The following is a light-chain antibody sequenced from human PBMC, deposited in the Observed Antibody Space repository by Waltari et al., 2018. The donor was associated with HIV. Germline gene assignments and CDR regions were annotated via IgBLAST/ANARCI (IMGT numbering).Light chain of an antibody. V-gene: IGLV3-19*01. Sequence: SSELTQDPAVSVALGQTVRITYQGDSLRSYCASWYQQKPGQAPVLVIYNNNNRPSGIPDRFSGSSSGNTASLTITGAQAEDEADYYCNSRDSSGKHHWVFGGGTKLTVL. CDR1: SLRSYC. CDR2: NNN. CDR3: NSRDSSGKHHWV. J-gene: IGLJ3*02.